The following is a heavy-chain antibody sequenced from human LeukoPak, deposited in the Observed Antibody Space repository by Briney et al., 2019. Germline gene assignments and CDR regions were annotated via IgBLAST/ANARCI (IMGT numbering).Heavy chain of an antibody. V-gene: IGHV4-38-2*02. CDR1: GYSISSGYY. J-gene: IGHJ4*02. CDR3: ARRRSSSSAPYFDY. Sequence: SETLSLTCTVSGYSISSGYYWGWIRQPPGKGLEWIGEINHSGSTNYNPSLKSRVTISVDTSKNQFSLKLSSVTAADTAVYYCARRRSSSSAPYFDYWGQGTLVTVSS. D-gene: IGHD6-6*01. CDR2: INHSGST.